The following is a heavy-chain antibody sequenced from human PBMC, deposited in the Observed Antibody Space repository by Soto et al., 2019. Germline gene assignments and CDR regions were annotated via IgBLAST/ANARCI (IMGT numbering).Heavy chain of an antibody. CDR2: IDPSDSYT. CDR3: ARRSYCDGDCTRRPYDYYGMDV. J-gene: IGHJ6*02. D-gene: IGHD2-21*02. V-gene: IGHV5-10-1*01. Sequence: PGESLKISCKGSGYSFTSYWINWVRQMPGKGLEWMGRIDPSDSYTTYSPSFQGRVTISADKSISTAYLQWSSLKASDTAMYYCARRSYCDGDCTRRPYDYYGMDVWGQGTTVTVSS. CDR1: GYSFTSYW.